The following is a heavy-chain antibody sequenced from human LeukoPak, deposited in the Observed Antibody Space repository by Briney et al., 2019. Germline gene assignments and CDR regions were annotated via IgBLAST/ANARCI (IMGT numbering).Heavy chain of an antibody. Sequence: SETLSLTCTVSGGSISSSSYYCGWIRQPPGKGLEWIGSIYYSGTTYYNPSLQSRVTISVDTSKNQFSLKLSSVTAADTAVYYCARSGYFRYNWFDPWGQGTLVTVSS. CDR3: ARSGYFRYNWFDP. V-gene: IGHV4-39*01. CDR1: GGSISSSSYY. D-gene: IGHD3-10*02. J-gene: IGHJ5*02. CDR2: IYYSGTT.